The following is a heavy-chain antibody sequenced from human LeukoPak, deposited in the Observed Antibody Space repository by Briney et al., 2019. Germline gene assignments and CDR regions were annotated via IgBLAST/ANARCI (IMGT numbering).Heavy chain of an antibody. CDR2: IKEDGSDR. V-gene: IGHV3-7*03. CDR1: GFTFSSYW. J-gene: IGHJ1*01. Sequence: GGSLRLSCAASGFTFSSYWMSWVRQAPGKGLEWVANIKEDGSDRKYVDSVKGRFTISRDNSKNTLYLQMNSLRAEDTAVYYCAKAKQWLVLYFQHWGQGTLVTVSS. D-gene: IGHD6-19*01. CDR3: AKAKQWLVLYFQH.